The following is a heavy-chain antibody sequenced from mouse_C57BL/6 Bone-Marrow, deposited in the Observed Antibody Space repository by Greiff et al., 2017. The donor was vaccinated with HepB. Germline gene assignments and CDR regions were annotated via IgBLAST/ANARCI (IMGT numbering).Heavy chain of an antibody. CDR3: ARRAYGTYAMDY. D-gene: IGHD2-1*01. Sequence: EVMLVESGGDLVKPGGSLKLSCAASGFTFSSYGMSWVRQTPDKRLEWVATISSGGSYTYYPDSVKGRFTISRDNAKNTLYLQMSRLKSEDTAMYYCARRAYGTYAMDYGGQGTSVTVPS. CDR1: GFTFSSYG. V-gene: IGHV5-6*02. CDR2: ISSGGSYT. J-gene: IGHJ4*01.